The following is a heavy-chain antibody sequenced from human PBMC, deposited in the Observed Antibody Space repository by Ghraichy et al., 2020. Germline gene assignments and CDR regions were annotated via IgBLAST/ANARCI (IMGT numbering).Heavy chain of an antibody. D-gene: IGHD1-26*01. V-gene: IGHV4-59*01. CDR3: ARVLNSGHYSYYYYEDV. J-gene: IGHJ6*03. Sequence: SETLSLTCTVSGGSISSYYWNWIRQPPGRGLEWIGHIYYNGNTNYNPSLKSRVTISKDTSNNQFSLRLSSVTAADTAVYYCARVLNSGHYSYYYYEDVWGKGASFTVSS. CDR2: IYYNGNT. CDR1: GGSISSYY.